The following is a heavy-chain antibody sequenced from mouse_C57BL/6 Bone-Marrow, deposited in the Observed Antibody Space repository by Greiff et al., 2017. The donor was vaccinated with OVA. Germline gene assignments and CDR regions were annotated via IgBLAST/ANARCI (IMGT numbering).Heavy chain of an antibody. V-gene: IGHV7-1*01. CDR2: SRNKANDYTT. J-gene: IGHJ1*03. CDR1: GFTFSDFY. Sequence: EVKLVESGGGLVQSGRSLRLSCATSGFTFSDFYMEWVRQAPGKGLEWIAASRNKANDYTTEYSASVKGRFIVSRDTSQSILYLQMTALRAEDTAIYYCAREISGYFDVWGTGTTVTVSS. CDR3: AREISGYFDV.